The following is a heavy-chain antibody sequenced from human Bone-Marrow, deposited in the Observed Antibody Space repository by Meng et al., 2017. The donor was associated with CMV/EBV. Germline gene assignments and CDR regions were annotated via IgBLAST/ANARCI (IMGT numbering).Heavy chain of an antibody. CDR1: GFTFDDYA. V-gene: IGHV3-9*01. Sequence: SLKISCTASGFTFDDYALHWVRQPPGKGLEWVSGISWNGGSIDYVDSVKGRFTISRDNAKNSVYLQMNSLRAEDTAIYYCTTISSPFDYWGRGTLVTVSS. J-gene: IGHJ4*02. D-gene: IGHD3-3*02. CDR2: ISWNGGSI. CDR3: TTISSPFDY.